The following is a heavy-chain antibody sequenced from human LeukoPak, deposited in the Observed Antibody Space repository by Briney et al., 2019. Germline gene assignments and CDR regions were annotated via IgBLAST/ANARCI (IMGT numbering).Heavy chain of an antibody. CDR2: IWCDSGSI. Sequence: PGRSLRLSCAESGFTFDDYAVHCVRQAPGKGLEWVSGIWCDSGSICYADSVRGRFTISRDNAKSSMFLQMNSLRAEDMALYYCAKGQSIRVATRIARDYWGQGIMVTVSS. V-gene: IGHV3-9*03. D-gene: IGHD5-12*01. J-gene: IGHJ3*01. CDR3: AKGQSIRVATRIARDY. CDR1: GFTFDDYA.